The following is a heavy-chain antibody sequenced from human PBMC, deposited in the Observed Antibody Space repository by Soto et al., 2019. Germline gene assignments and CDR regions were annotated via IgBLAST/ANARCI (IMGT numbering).Heavy chain of an antibody. CDR1: GFTFSSYA. D-gene: IGHD6-13*01. CDR2: ISGSGGST. Sequence: GGSLRLSCAASGFTFSSYAKSWVRQAPGKGLEWVSGISGSGGSTYYADSVKGRFTISRDNSKKTLYLQMNSLRAEETAVYYCAKEYRPWQQLVPFDQWGQGTLVTVSS. V-gene: IGHV3-23*01. CDR3: AKEYRPWQQLVPFDQ. J-gene: IGHJ4*02.